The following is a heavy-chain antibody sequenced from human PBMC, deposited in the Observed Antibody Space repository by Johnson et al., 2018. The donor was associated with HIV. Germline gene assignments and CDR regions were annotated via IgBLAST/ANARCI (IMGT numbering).Heavy chain of an antibody. CDR2: IAHDGSNK. Sequence: QVQLVESGGGVVQPGRSLRLSCAASGFTFTSYAMHWVRQAPGKGLEWVAVIAHDGSNKHYADSVKGRFTISRDNSKNSLYLQMNSLRAEDGAVYCCAVVCTGGAGAFDVWGQGTMVTVSS. D-gene: IGHD7-27*01. V-gene: IGHV3-30*03. CDR3: AVVCTGGAGAFDV. J-gene: IGHJ3*01. CDR1: GFTFTSYA.